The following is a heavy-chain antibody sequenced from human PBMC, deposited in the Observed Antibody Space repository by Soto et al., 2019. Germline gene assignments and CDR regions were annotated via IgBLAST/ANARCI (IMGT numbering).Heavy chain of an antibody. J-gene: IGHJ5*02. CDR1: GGTFNSDA. CDR3: ARVPRIAASLYNCFDP. D-gene: IGHD6-6*01. V-gene: IGHV1-69*13. CDR2: IIPNFGTA. Sequence: SVKLTCKASGGTFNSDAISWLRQVNGQGLEWMGGIIPNFGTANYAQKFQGRVTITADESTSTAYTELSSLRSEDTAVYYCARVPRIAASLYNCFDPSAQGTLVTVYS.